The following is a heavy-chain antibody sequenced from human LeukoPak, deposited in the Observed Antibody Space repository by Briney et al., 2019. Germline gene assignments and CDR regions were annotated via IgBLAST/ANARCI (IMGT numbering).Heavy chain of an antibody. V-gene: IGHV3-21*01. CDR2: ISSSSSYI. Sequence: PGGSLRLSCAASGFTFSSYSMNWVRQAPGKGLEWVSSISSSSSYIYYADSVKGRFTISRDNAKNSLYLQMNSLRAENTAVYYCAREGRDGYNFEVHDYWGQGTLVTVSS. CDR1: GFTFSSYS. D-gene: IGHD5-24*01. CDR3: AREGRDGYNFEVHDY. J-gene: IGHJ4*02.